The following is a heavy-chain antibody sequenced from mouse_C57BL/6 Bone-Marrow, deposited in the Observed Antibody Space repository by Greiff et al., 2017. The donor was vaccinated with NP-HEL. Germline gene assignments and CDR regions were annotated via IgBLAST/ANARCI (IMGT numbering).Heavy chain of an antibody. Sequence: QVQLQQSGPELVKPGASVKISCKASGYAFSSSWMNWVKQRPGKGLVWIGRIYTGDGDTNYNGKFTGQATLAADKSSSTAYMQLSSRTSEDSAVYFCAHMGLRRARYFEVWGTGTTVTVSS. J-gene: IGHJ1*03. CDR3: AHMGLRRARYFEV. D-gene: IGHD2-4*01. V-gene: IGHV1-82*01. CDR2: IYTGDGDT. CDR1: GYAFSSSW.